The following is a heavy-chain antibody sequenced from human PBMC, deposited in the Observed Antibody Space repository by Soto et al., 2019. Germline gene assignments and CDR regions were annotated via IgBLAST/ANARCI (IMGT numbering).Heavy chain of an antibody. Sequence: PSETLSLTCTVSGGSISSGDCYWSWIRQPPRKGLEWIGYIYYSGSTYYNPSLKSRVTISVDTSKNQFSLKLSSVTAADTAVYYCAREHYDSSGYHDWFDPWGQGTLVTVSS. V-gene: IGHV4-30-4*01. CDR1: GGSISSGDCY. CDR3: AREHYDSSGYHDWFDP. J-gene: IGHJ5*02. D-gene: IGHD3-22*01. CDR2: IYYSGST.